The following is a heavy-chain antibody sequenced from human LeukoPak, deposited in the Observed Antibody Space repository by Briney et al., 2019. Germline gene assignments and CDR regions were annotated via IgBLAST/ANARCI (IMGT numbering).Heavy chain of an antibody. CDR2: IFATGTT. V-gene: IGHV3-66*02. CDR1: GFTVSSDY. Sequence: PGGSLRLSCAASGFTVSSDYMSWVRQAPGKGLEWVSVIFATGTTFYADSVKGRFTISRDDSKNTVHLQMSSLRTEDTAFYYCARSKRGNSGYSNYWYFDLWGCGTLVTVSS. D-gene: IGHD3-22*01. CDR3: ARSKRGNSGYSNYWYFDL. J-gene: IGHJ2*01.